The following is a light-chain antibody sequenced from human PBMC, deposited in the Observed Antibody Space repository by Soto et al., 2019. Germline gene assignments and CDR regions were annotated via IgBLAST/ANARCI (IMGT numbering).Light chain of an antibody. V-gene: IGKV3-11*01. Sequence: EIVLTQSPATLSLSPGERATLSCRASHSISSYLAWYQQKPGQAPRLLIYDASNRATGFPARFSGSGSGTEFTLTISSLQSEDFAVYYCQQYNNWPLTFGGGTTVEIK. CDR1: HSISSY. CDR3: QQYNNWPLT. J-gene: IGKJ4*01. CDR2: DAS.